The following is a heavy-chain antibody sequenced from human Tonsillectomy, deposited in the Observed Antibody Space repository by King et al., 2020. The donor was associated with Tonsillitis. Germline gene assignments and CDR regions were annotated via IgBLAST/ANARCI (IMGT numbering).Heavy chain of an antibody. Sequence: LQLQESGPGVVKPSETLSLTCTVSGGSISSSDHYWAWIRQPPGKGLEWIGYMDYSGTIFYNPSLKSRITISGGTSENRFSLKLSSVTAADTAVYFCAGSVSGSFDYWGQGALVTVSS. D-gene: IGHD1-26*01. CDR3: AGSVSGSFDY. V-gene: IGHV4-39*01. CDR1: GGSISSSDHY. CDR2: MDYSGTI. J-gene: IGHJ4*02.